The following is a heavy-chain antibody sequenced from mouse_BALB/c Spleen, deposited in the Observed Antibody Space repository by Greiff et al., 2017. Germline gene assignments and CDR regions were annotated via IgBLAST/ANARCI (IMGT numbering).Heavy chain of an antibody. CDR2: INPYNGDT. J-gene: IGHJ2*01. CDR3: TYRYDYFDY. Sequence: LVEPGASMKISCKASGYSFTGYTMNWVKQSHGKNLEWIGLINPYNGDTFYNQKFKGKATLTVDKSSSTAHMELLSLTSEDSAVYYCTYRYDYFDYWGQGTTLTVSS. V-gene: IGHV1-37*01. CDR1: GYSFTGYT. D-gene: IGHD2-14*01.